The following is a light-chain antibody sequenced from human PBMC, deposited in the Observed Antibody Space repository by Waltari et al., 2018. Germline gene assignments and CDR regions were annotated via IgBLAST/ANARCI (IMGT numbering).Light chain of an antibody. V-gene: IGKV1-33*01. Sequence: DIQMTQSPSSLSASVGDRVTITCQASQDMSNFLNWYQQKPGKAPKLLIYDASILQTGVPSRFRGRGSGSDFTLTISSLEPEDFATYYCQQHDRPPLTFGGGTRVEIK. J-gene: IGKJ4*01. CDR3: QQHDRPPLT. CDR1: QDMSNF. CDR2: DAS.